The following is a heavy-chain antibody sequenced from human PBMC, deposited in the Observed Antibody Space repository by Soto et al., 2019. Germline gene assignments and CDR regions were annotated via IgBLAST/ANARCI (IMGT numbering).Heavy chain of an antibody. V-gene: IGHV3-23*01. CDR3: ARDKFQLDYYYGMDV. J-gene: IGHJ6*02. Sequence: GSLRLSCTASGFTFNNHAMNWVRLAPGKGLEWVSGISGSGDSTSYGASVKGRFTISRDNAKNSLYLQMNSLRAEDTAVYYCARDKFQLDYYYGMDVWGQGTTVTVSS. CDR1: GFTFNNHA. CDR2: ISGSGDST. D-gene: IGHD6-6*01.